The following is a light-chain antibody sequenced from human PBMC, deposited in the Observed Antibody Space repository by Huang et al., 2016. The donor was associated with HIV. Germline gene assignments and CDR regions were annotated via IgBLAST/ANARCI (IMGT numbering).Light chain of an antibody. CDR1: QDINTF. V-gene: IGKV1-39*01. CDR3: QQSFTTPPIS. CDR2: GAS. J-gene: IGKJ5*01. Sequence: DIQMTQYPSSLSASVGDRVSISCRAGQDINTFLNWYQQKPGKAPKLLIYGASTLQSGVPSRFRGSGSGTDFTLTITSLQPEDIATYYCQQSFTTPPISFGQGTRLDIK.